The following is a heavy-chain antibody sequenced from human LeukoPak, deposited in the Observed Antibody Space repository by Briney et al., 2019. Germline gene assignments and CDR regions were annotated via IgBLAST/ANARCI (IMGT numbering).Heavy chain of an antibody. J-gene: IGHJ4*02. V-gene: IGHV3-48*02. D-gene: IGHD1-20*01. CDR3: ARSGYNWNYYFDY. Sequence: PGGSLRLSCAASGFTFSSYSMNWVRQAPGKGLEWISYTSGSSSTLYYADSVKGRFTISRDNAKNSLYLQMTSLRDEDTAVYYCARSGYNWNYYFDYWGQGTLVTVSS. CDR1: GFTFSSYS. CDR2: TSGSSSTL.